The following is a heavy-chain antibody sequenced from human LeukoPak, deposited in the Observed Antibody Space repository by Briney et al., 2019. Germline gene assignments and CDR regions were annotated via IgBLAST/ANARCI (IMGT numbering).Heavy chain of an antibody. V-gene: IGHV3-64D*06. CDR1: GFTFSSYA. J-gene: IGHJ4*02. CDR2: IPINGGST. CDR3: VKRDSSGCYYDY. D-gene: IGHD3-22*01. Sequence: PGRSLRLSCAASGFTFSSYAIHWVRQAPGKRLELVSSIPINGGSTYYADSVKGRFTISRDNSKNTLYLQMSSLRTEDTAVYYCVKRDSSGCYYDYWGQGTLVTVSS.